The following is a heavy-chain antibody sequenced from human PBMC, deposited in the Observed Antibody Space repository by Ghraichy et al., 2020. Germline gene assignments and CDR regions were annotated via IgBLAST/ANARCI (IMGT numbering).Heavy chain of an antibody. CDR3: AKDGGVGARYVQN. Sequence: LSLTCAASGFSVSSNDMNWVRQAPGKGLEWVSLIYSSGTTHYADSVKGRFTISRDTSKNTVYLQMNSLRAEDTAVYYCAKDGGVGARYVQNWGQGTLVTVSS. CDR1: GFSVSSND. V-gene: IGHV3-53*01. CDR2: IYSSGTT. J-gene: IGHJ1*01. D-gene: IGHD3-16*01.